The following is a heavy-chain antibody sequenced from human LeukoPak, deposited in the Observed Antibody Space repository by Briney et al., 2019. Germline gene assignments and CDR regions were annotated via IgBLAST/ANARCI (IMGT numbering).Heavy chain of an antibody. CDR2: IKSKTDGGTT. Sequence: GGSLRLSCAASGFTFSNAWMSWVRQAPGKGLEWVGRIKSKTDGGTTDYAAPVKGRFTISRDDSKNTLYLQMNSLRAEDTAVYYCAKDQYEGSGWYSGDAFDIWGQGTMVTVSS. V-gene: IGHV3-15*01. CDR1: GFTFSNAW. CDR3: AKDQYEGSGWYSGDAFDI. D-gene: IGHD6-19*01. J-gene: IGHJ3*02.